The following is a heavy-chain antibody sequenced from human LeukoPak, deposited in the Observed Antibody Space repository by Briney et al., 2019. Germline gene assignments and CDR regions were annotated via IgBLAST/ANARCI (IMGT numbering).Heavy chain of an antibody. CDR2: ISGSGGST. CDR1: GFTFSSYA. CDR3: AKDREGVFDD. D-gene: IGHD3-10*01. V-gene: IGHV3-23*01. J-gene: IGHJ4*02. Sequence: HGASLRLSCAASGFTFSSYAMSWVRQAPGKGLEWVSAISGSGGSTYYADSVKGRFTISRDNSKNSLYLQMNSLRAEDTPVYYCAKDREGVFDDWGQGTLVTVSS.